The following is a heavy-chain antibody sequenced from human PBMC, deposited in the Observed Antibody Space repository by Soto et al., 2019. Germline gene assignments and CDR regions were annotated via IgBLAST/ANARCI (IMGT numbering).Heavy chain of an antibody. V-gene: IGHV3-33*01. Sequence: GGSLRLSCAASGFTFSSYGMHWVRQAPGKGLEWVAVLWYDGSNKYYADSVKGRFTISRDNSKNTLYLQMNSLRAEDTAVYYCASGTSPYYFDYWGQGTLVTVSS. CDR3: ASGTSPYYFDY. CDR2: LWYDGSNK. D-gene: IGHD1-26*01. J-gene: IGHJ4*02. CDR1: GFTFSSYG.